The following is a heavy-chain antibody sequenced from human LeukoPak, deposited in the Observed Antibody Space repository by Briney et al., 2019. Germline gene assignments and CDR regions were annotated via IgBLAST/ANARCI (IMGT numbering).Heavy chain of an antibody. J-gene: IGHJ4*02. D-gene: IGHD2-15*01. CDR1: GFTFRSYA. CDR3: ARDRYSHFDY. CDR2: ISGSGGST. Sequence: GGSLRLSCAASGFTFRSYAMSWVRQAPGKGLEWVSSISGSGGSTYYADSVKGRFTISRDNSKYTLYLQMNSLRAEDTAVYYCARDRYSHFDYWGQGTLVTVSS. V-gene: IGHV3-23*01.